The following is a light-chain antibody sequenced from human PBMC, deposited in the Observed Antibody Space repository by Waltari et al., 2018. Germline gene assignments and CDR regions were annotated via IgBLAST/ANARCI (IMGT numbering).Light chain of an antibody. CDR2: GAS. J-gene: IGKJ1*01. Sequence: EIVLTQSPGTLSLSPGERATLSCRASQSVSNNYLLWYQQKPGQAPRVLIYGASNRATGIPDRFSGSGSGTDFTLTISRLEPEDVAVYYCQQFGSSPRTFVQGTKVEIK. CDR1: QSVSNNY. CDR3: QQFGSSPRT. V-gene: IGKV3-20*01.